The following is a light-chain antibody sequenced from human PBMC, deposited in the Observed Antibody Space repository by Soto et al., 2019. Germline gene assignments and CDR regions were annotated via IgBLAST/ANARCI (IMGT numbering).Light chain of an antibody. Sequence: QSALTQPASVSGSPGQSITISCTGTSSDVGGYDHVSWYQQHPGKAPKLIIYDVTVRPSGISPRFSGSKSDNTASLAVSGLKPEDEADYYCSSYTNKDTLVFGGGTKLTVL. V-gene: IGLV2-14*03. J-gene: IGLJ3*02. CDR3: SSYTNKDTLV. CDR1: SSDVGGYDH. CDR2: DVT.